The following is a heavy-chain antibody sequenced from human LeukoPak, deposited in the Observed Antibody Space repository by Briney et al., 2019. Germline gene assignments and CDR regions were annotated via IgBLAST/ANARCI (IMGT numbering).Heavy chain of an antibody. CDR3: AKNYGDSNWFDP. CDR1: GDSVSNNSAA. Sequence: SQTLSLTCAISGDSVSNNSAAWNWIRHFPSRGLEWLGRTYYRSKWFNDFALSVISRITINPDTSKNQFSLQLNSVTPEDTAVYYCAKNYGDSNWFDPWGQGTLVTVSS. CDR2: TYYRSKWFN. V-gene: IGHV6-1*01. J-gene: IGHJ5*02. D-gene: IGHD4-17*01.